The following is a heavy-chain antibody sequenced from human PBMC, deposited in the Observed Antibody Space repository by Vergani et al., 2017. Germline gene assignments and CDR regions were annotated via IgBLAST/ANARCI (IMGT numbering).Heavy chain of an antibody. CDR1: GFTFSSYS. CDR2: ISSSSSTI. V-gene: IGHV3-48*01. D-gene: IGHD1-26*01. CDR3: ARDRREPSYYYYGMDV. J-gene: IGHJ6*02. Sequence: EVQLVESGGGIVKPGGSLRLSCAASGFTFSSYSMNWVRQAPGKGLEWVSYISSSSSTIYYADSVKGRFTISRDNAKNSLYLQMNSLRAEDTAVYYCARDRREPSYYYYGMDVWGQGTTVTVSS.